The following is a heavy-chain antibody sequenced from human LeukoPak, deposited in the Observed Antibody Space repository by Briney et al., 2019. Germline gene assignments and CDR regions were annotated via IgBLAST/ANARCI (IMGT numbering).Heavy chain of an antibody. J-gene: IGHJ4*02. CDR2: ISAYNGNT. CDR3: ARVDGSPDY. V-gene: IGHV1-18*01. D-gene: IGHD5-24*01. CDR1: GYTFTSYG. Sequence: GASVKVSCKASGYTFTSYGISWVRQAPGQGLEWMGWISAYNGNTNYAQKLQGRVTITRDTSINTVYMELSSLRSEDTAVYFCARVDGSPDYWGQGTLVTVSS.